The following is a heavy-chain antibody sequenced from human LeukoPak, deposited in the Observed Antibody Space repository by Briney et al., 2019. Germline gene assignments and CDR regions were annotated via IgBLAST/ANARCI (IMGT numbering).Heavy chain of an antibody. CDR2: INHSGST. V-gene: IGHV4-34*01. D-gene: IGHD6-13*01. CDR1: GGSFSGYY. CDR3: AIAAAGTFDY. Sequence: SETLSLTCAVYGGSFSGYYWSWIRQPPGKGLEWIGEINHSGSTNYNPSLKSRVTISADTSKNQFSLKLSSVTAADTAVYYCAIAAAGTFDYWGQGTLVTVSS. J-gene: IGHJ4*02.